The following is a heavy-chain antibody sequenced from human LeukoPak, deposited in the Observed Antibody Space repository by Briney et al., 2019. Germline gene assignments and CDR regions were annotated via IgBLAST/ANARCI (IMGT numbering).Heavy chain of an antibody. J-gene: IGHJ4*02. D-gene: IGHD5-18*01. Sequence: GGSLRLSCAASGFTFSSYAMSWVRQAPGKGLEWGSAISGSGGSTYYADSVKGRFTISRDNSKNTLYLQMNSLRAEDTAVYYCAKESGYSYGYEYYFDYWGQGTLVTVSS. CDR2: ISGSGGST. CDR1: GFTFSSYA. V-gene: IGHV3-23*01. CDR3: AKESGYSYGYEYYFDY.